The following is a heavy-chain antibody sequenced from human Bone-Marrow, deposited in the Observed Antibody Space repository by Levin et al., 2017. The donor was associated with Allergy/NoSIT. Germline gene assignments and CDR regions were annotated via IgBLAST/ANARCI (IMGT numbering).Heavy chain of an antibody. D-gene: IGHD3-22*01. Sequence: SCSVSGGSINGYYWSWIRQPPGKGLEWIGNIYYMGRPNYNPSLQSRVTISVDTSKNQFSLRLSSVTAYDTAMYFCARGDYLDSISYYEDSGGQGTLVTVSS. CDR2: IYYMGRP. V-gene: IGHV4-59*01. J-gene: IGHJ4*02. CDR1: GGSINGYY. CDR3: ARGDYLDSISYYEDS.